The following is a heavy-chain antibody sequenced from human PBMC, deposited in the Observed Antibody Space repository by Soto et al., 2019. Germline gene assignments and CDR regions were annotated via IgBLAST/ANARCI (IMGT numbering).Heavy chain of an antibody. CDR2: IDWDDDK. CDR1: GFSLSTSGMC. D-gene: IGHD3-22*01. J-gene: IGHJ3*02. Sequence: SGPTLVNPTQTLTLTCTFSGFSLSTSGMCVSWIRQPPGKALEWLARIDWDDDKYYSTSLKTRLTISKDTSKNQVVLTMTNMDPVDTATYYCARIRLSLDSSGYKLDAFDIWGQGTMVTVSS. V-gene: IGHV2-70*11. CDR3: ARIRLSLDSSGYKLDAFDI.